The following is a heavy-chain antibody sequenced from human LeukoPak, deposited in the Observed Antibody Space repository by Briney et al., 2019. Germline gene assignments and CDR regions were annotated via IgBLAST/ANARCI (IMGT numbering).Heavy chain of an antibody. D-gene: IGHD4-17*01. CDR3: ARVRDYGDYSAYYFDY. V-gene: IGHV4-31*03. CDR1: GGSISSGGYY. J-gene: IGHJ4*02. CDR2: IYYSGST. Sequence: SETLSPTCTVSGGSISSGGYYWSWIRQHPGKGLEWIGYIYYSGSTYYNPSLKSRVTISVDTSKNQFSLKLSSVTAADTAVYYCARVRDYGDYSAYYFDYWGQGTLVTVSS.